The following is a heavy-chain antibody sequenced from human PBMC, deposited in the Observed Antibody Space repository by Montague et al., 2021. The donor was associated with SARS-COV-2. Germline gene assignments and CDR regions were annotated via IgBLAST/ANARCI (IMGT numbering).Heavy chain of an antibody. CDR2: MSGSGDRT. D-gene: IGHD1-20*01. V-gene: IGHV3-23*01. CDR1: GFTFSSYA. Sequence: SLSLSCAASGFTFSSYAMNWVRQAPGKGLEWVSAMSGSGDRTYYADSVKGRFTISRDNSKNTLSLQMNSLRAEDTAVYYCAKVGWYNWNPYDTFDIWGQGTMVTVSS. J-gene: IGHJ3*02. CDR3: AKVGWYNWNPYDTFDI.